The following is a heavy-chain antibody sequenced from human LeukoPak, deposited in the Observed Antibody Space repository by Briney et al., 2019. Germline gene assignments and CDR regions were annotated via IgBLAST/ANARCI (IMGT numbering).Heavy chain of an antibody. CDR2: ISSNSRTI. D-gene: IGHD2-15*01. CDR3: AREGRKSRGVDIVRKKETGYYYMDV. CDR1: GFTFSTYT. Sequence: GGSLRLSGAASGFTFSTYTMNWVRQDPGKGLEWVSSISSNSRTIYYADSVKGRFTISRDNAKNSLYLQMNSLRAEDTAVYYCAREGRKSRGVDIVRKKETGYYYMDVWGKGTTVTVSS. V-gene: IGHV3-48*04. J-gene: IGHJ6*03.